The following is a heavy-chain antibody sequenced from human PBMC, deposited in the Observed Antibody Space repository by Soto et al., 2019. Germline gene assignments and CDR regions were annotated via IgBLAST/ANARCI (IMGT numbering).Heavy chain of an antibody. J-gene: IGHJ4*02. D-gene: IGHD3-22*01. Sequence: QVHLAESGGGVVQPGRSLRVSCTASGFTFSSYGIHWVRQAPGKGLEWVASIWYDGSNKFYADSVKGRFTISRDNSKNTLYLQMNSLRAEDTAVYYCARAAIVESVTAPFDYWGQGTLVIVSS. CDR1: GFTFSSYG. CDR3: ARAAIVESVTAPFDY. CDR2: IWYDGSNK. V-gene: IGHV3-33*01.